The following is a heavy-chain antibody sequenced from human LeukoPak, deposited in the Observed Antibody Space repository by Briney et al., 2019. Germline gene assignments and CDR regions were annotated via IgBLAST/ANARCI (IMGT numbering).Heavy chain of an antibody. CDR2: INPKSGGT. CDR3: ARPYCSGGSCHDYLDY. J-gene: IGHJ4*02. CDR1: GYTFTGYY. V-gene: IGHV1-2*02. Sequence: ASVKVSCKASGYTFTGYYMHWVRQAPGQGLEWMGWINPKSGGTNYAQKFQGRVTMTRDTSISTAYMELSGLTSDDTAVYYCARPYCSGGSCHDYLDYWGQGTLVTVSS. D-gene: IGHD2-15*01.